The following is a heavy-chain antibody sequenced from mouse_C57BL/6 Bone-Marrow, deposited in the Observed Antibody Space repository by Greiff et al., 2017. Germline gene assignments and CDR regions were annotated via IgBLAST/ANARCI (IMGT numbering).Heavy chain of an antibody. CDR3: ARLGVTGYFDV. D-gene: IGHD2-2*01. J-gene: IGHJ1*03. Sequence: QVQLKESGAELARPGASVKLSCKASGYTFTSYGISWVKQSTGQGLEWIGELYPRSGNTYYNEKFKGKATLTADKSSSTAYTELRSLTSEYSAVYFCARLGVTGYFDVWGTGTTVTVSS. V-gene: IGHV1-81*01. CDR2: LYPRSGNT. CDR1: GYTFTSYG.